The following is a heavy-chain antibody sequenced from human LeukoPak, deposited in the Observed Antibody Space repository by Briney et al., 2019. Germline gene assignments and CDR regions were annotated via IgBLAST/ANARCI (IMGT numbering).Heavy chain of an antibody. J-gene: IGHJ5*02. CDR1: GFTFSSYA. V-gene: IGHV3-23*01. D-gene: IGHD3-9*01. Sequence: PGGSLRLSCAASGFTFSSYAMSWVRQAPGKGLEWVSAISGSGGSTYYADSVKGRFTISRDNSKNTLYLQMNSPRAEDTAVYYCAKDLYYDILTGHSLDPWGQGTLVTVSS. CDR2: ISGSGGST. CDR3: AKDLYYDILTGHSLDP.